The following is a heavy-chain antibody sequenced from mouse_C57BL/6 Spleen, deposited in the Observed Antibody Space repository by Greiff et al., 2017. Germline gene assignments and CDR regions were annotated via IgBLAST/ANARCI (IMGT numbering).Heavy chain of an antibody. J-gene: IGHJ3*01. CDR1: GFTFSSYT. Sequence: EVQRVEPGGGLVKPGGSLKLSCAASGFTFSSYTMSWVRQTPEQRLEWVAAISGGGGNTYYPDSVKGRFTISRDNAKNTLYLHMSSLRAEDTVLYYGARHREGFAYWGQGTLVTVSA. CDR3: ARHREGFAY. CDR2: ISGGGGNT. D-gene: IGHD3-3*01. V-gene: IGHV5-9*01.